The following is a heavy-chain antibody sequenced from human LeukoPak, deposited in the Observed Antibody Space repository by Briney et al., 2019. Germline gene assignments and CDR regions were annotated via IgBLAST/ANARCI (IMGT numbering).Heavy chain of an antibody. CDR3: AKIYLLWFGESHYMDV. CDR1: GYTFTSYA. Sequence: ASAKVSCKASGYTFTSYAMQWVRPGNGNTKYSQEFQGRVTITRDTSASTAYMELSSLGSEDMAVYYCAKIYLLWFGESHYMDVWGKGTTVTVSS. V-gene: IGHV1-3*02. CDR2: GNGNT. D-gene: IGHD3-10*01. J-gene: IGHJ6*03.